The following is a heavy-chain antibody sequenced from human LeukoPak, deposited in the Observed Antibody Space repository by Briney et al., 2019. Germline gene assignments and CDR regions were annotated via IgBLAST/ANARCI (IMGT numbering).Heavy chain of an antibody. CDR1: GFTFSSYW. V-gene: IGHV3-7*03. Sequence: GGSLRLSCAASGFTFSSYWMRWVRQAPGKGLEWVANIKQDGSEKYYVDSVKGRFTISRDNAKNSLYLQMNSLRAEDTAVYYCARDGVAGAIDYWGQGTLVTVSS. D-gene: IGHD6-19*01. CDR2: IKQDGSEK. J-gene: IGHJ4*02. CDR3: ARDGVAGAIDY.